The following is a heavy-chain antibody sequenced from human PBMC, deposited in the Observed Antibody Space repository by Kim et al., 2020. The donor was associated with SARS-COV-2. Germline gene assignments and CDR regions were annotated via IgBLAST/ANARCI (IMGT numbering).Heavy chain of an antibody. Sequence: GGSLRLSCAASGFTLSGSTVHWVRQASGKGLEWVGRIRSKANSYATAYTASVKNRFTISRDDSKNTAYLQMNSLKTEDTAVYYCARVNPIAGGWYDAFD. V-gene: IGHV3-73*01. CDR1: GFTLSGST. CDR3: ARVNPIAGGWYDAFD. D-gene: IGHD6-19*01. CDR2: IRSKANSYAT. J-gene: IGHJ3*02.